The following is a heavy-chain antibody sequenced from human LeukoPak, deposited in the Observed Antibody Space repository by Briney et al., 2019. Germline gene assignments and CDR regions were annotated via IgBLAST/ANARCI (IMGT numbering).Heavy chain of an antibody. CDR1: RFTFRSDA. Sequence: GGSLRLSCAASRFTFRSDAMSWVREAPGKGLECVSAICGSGGSTYYADSVNGRFTISRDNSMNTLYLQMNSLRAEDTAVYYCAKVSRGTGVVTLWFGELDYWGQGTLVTVSS. J-gene: IGHJ4*02. CDR3: AKVSRGTGVVTLWFGELDY. D-gene: IGHD3-10*01. CDR2: ICGSGGST. V-gene: IGHV3-23*01.